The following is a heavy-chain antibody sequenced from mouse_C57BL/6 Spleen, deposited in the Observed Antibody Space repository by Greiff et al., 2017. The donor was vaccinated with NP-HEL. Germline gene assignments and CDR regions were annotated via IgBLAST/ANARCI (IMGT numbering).Heavy chain of an antibody. Sequence: EVQLHQSGAELVKPGASVKLSCTASGFNIKDYYMHWVKQRTEQGLEWIGRIDPEDGETKYAPKFQGKATITADTSSNTAYLQLSSLTSEDTAVYYCASYGSSSGRFAYWGQGTLVTVSA. J-gene: IGHJ3*01. CDR2: IDPEDGET. V-gene: IGHV14-2*01. D-gene: IGHD1-1*01. CDR1: GFNIKDYY. CDR3: ASYGSSSGRFAY.